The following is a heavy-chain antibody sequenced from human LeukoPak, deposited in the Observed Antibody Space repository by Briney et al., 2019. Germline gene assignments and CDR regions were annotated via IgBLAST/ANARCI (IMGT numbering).Heavy chain of an antibody. CDR2: VSLAGQT. Sequence: KPGGSLRLSCAASGFTFITYGMHWVRQPPGQGLEWIGEVSLAGQTYYNPSLNGRVTMSLDESSNQLSLKLTSVTAADTAIYYCSRESGAFCPFGYWGQGTLVIVPS. CDR1: GFTFITYG. J-gene: IGHJ4*02. CDR3: SRESGAFCPFGY. D-gene: IGHD1-26*01. V-gene: IGHV4-4*02.